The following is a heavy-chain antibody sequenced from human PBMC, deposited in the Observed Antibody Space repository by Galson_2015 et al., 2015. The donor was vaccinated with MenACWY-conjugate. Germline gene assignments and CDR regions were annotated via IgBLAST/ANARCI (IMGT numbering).Heavy chain of an antibody. CDR1: GYTFTSHL. D-gene: IGHD6-6*01. CDR2: NAGNGNT. CDR3: ARREGQLVRGDYHYYMGV. Sequence: SVKVSCKASGYTFTSHLIHWINAGNGNTRSSQKFQGRVTITSDTSANTAYLELSSLRFEDTAVYYCARREGQLVRGDYHYYMGVWDKGTAVTVSS. J-gene: IGHJ6*03. V-gene: IGHV1-3*01.